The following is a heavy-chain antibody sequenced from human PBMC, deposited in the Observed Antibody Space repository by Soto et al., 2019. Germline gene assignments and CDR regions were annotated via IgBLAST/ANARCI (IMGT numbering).Heavy chain of an antibody. CDR3: ARSSPRVEYGMDV. CDR1: GFTFSSYG. J-gene: IGHJ6*02. CDR2: ISYDGSNK. V-gene: IGHV3-30*03. Sequence: GGSLRLSCAASGFTFSSYGMHWVRQAPGKGLEWVAVISYDGSNKYYADSVKGRFTISRDNSKNTLYLQMNSLRAEDTAVYYCARSSPRVEYGMDVWGQGTTVTVSS. D-gene: IGHD2-2*01.